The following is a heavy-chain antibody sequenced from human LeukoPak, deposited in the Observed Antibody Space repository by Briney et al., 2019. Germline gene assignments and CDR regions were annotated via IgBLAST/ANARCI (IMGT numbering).Heavy chain of an antibody. Sequence: SETLSLTCAVYGGSFSGYYWSWIRQPPGKGLEWIGEINHSGSTNYNPSLKSRVTISVDTSKNQFSLKLSSVTAADTAVYYCARVGYYYDSSGYPFYGMDVWGQGTTVTVSS. J-gene: IGHJ6*02. CDR2: INHSGST. V-gene: IGHV4-34*01. CDR3: ARVGYYYDSSGYPFYGMDV. CDR1: GGSFSGYY. D-gene: IGHD3-22*01.